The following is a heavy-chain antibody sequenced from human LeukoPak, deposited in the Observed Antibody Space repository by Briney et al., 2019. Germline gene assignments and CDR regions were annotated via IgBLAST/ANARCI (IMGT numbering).Heavy chain of an antibody. V-gene: IGHV3-64*01. J-gene: IGHJ4*02. CDR1: GFTFSSYA. CDR2: ISSNGGST. Sequence: GGSLRLSCAASGFTFSSYAMHWVRQAPGKGLEYVSVISSNGGSTYYANSVKGRFTISRDNSKNTLYPQMNSLRAEDTAVYYCAKGRPKSLDYWGQGTLVTVSS. CDR3: AKGRPKSLDY.